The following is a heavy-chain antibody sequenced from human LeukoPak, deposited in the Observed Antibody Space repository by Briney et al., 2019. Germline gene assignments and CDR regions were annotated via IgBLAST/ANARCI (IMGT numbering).Heavy chain of an antibody. Sequence: ASVKVSCKASGYTFTSYGISWVRQAPGQGLEWMGWISAYNGNTNYAQKLQGRVTMTTDTPTSTAYMELRSLRSDDTAVYYCARDIVVVAATSPFDYWGQGTLVTVSS. D-gene: IGHD2-15*01. CDR3: ARDIVVVAATSPFDY. V-gene: IGHV1-18*01. J-gene: IGHJ4*02. CDR2: ISAYNGNT. CDR1: GYTFTSYG.